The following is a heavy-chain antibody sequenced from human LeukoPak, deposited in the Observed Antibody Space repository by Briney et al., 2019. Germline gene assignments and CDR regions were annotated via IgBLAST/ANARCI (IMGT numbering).Heavy chain of an antibody. Sequence: SETLSLTCTVSGGXISSYYCSWIRQPPGKGLEWIGYIYYSGSTNYNPSLKSRVTISVDTSKNQFSLKLSSVTAADTAVYYCASGGSRIAAPFLFDYWGQGTLVTVSS. J-gene: IGHJ4*02. V-gene: IGHV4-59*01. D-gene: IGHD6-13*01. CDR2: IYYSGST. CDR3: ASGGSRIAAPFLFDY. CDR1: GGXISSYY.